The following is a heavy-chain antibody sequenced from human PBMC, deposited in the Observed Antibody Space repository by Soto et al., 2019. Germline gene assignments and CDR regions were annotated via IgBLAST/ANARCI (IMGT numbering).Heavy chain of an antibody. CDR2: ISGSGGST. Sequence: EVQLLESGGGLVQPGGSLRLSCAASGFTFSSYAMSWVRQAPGKGLEWVSAISGSGGSTYYADSVKGRFTISGDNSKNTLYLQMNSLRAEDTAVYYCAKNTPIRTIVVVPAAQDYWGQGTLVTVSS. V-gene: IGHV3-23*01. J-gene: IGHJ4*02. CDR1: GFTFSSYA. D-gene: IGHD2-2*01. CDR3: AKNTPIRTIVVVPAAQDY.